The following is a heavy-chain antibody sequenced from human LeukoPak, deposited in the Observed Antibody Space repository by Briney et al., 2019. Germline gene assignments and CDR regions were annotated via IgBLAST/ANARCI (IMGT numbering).Heavy chain of an antibody. D-gene: IGHD6-19*01. CDR3: ARDRTYSSGWFDAFDI. V-gene: IGHV3-21*01. CDR1: GFTLSSYS. J-gene: IGHJ3*02. CDR2: ISSSGSY. Sequence: GGSLRLSCAASGFTLSSYSINWVRQAPGKGLEWVSSISSSGSYYAGSVKGRFTISRDNAKNSLYLQMNSLRAEDTAVYYCARDRTYSSGWFDAFDIWGQGTMVTVSS.